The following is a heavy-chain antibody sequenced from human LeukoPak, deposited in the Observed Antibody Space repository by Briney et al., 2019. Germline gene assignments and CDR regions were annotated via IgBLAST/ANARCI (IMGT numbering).Heavy chain of an antibody. J-gene: IGHJ4*02. CDR3: ASLNGYCSGGSCYGY. CDR2: IIPILGIA. Sequence: WASVKVSCKASGGTFSSYAISWVRQAPGQGLEWMGRIIPILGIANYAQKFQGRVTITADKSTSTAYMELSSLRSEDTAVYYCASLNGYCSGGSCYGYWGQGTLVTVSS. D-gene: IGHD2-15*01. CDR1: GGTFSSYA. V-gene: IGHV1-69*04.